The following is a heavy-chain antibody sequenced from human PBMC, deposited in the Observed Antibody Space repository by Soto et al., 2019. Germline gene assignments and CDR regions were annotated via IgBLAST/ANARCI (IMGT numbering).Heavy chain of an antibody. CDR2: IYNSGSS. Sequence: QVQLQESGPGLVKPSQTLSLTCTVSGDSISRNGFFWTWIRQHPGKGLEWIGYIYNSGSSYYNPSLKSRVIISVDTSKNHFSLNLTAVTAADTAVYYCARGTMLRGPGYYYAMDVWGQGPTVTVSS. CDR1: GDSISRNGFF. V-gene: IGHV4-31*03. J-gene: IGHJ6*02. D-gene: IGHD3-10*01. CDR3: ARGTMLRGPGYYYAMDV.